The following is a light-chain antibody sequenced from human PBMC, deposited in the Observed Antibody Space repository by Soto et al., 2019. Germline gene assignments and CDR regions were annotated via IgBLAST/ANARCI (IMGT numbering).Light chain of an antibody. CDR2: EVS. CDR3: SSYTTSNTLYV. CDR1: SSDIGGYNY. Sequence: QSALTQPASVSGSPGQSITISCSGTSSDIGGYNYVSWFQQYPGRVPKLLIYEVSNRPSGVSNRFSGSKSGNTASLIISGLQAEDEADYYCSSYTTSNTLYVFGTGTKLTVL. J-gene: IGLJ1*01. V-gene: IGLV2-14*01.